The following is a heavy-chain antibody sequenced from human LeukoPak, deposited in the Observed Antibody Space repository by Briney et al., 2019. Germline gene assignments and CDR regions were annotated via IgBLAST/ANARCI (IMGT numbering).Heavy chain of an antibody. D-gene: IGHD2-15*01. Sequence: TSETLSLTCTVSGRSISSYSWIWLRQPAGGGLEGIGRIYTSGSTKYNPSLTSRVTMSVDTSKNQFSLKLRSVTAANTAVYYCARAVHCSGGSCYFDYWGQGTLVTVSS. J-gene: IGHJ4*02. V-gene: IGHV4-4*07. CDR2: IYTSGST. CDR3: ARAVHCSGGSCYFDY. CDR1: GRSISSYS.